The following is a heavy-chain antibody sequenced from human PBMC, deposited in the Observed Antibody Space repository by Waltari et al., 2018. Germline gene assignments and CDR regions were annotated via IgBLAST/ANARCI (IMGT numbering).Heavy chain of an antibody. V-gene: IGHV4-34*01. CDR1: GGSFSGYY. Sequence: QVQLQQWGAGLLKPSETLSLTCAVYGGSFSGYYWSWIRQPPGKGLEWIGEINHSGSTNSNPALKSRVTISVDTSKNQFSLKLSSVTAADTAVYYCASGWYYFDYWGQGTLVTVSS. J-gene: IGHJ4*02. CDR3: ASGWYYFDY. D-gene: IGHD2-8*01. CDR2: INHSGST.